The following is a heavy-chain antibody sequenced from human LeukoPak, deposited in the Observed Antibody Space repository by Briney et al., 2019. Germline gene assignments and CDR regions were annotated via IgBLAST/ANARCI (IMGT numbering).Heavy chain of an antibody. CDR2: ISSSSSTI. Sequence: RGSLRLSCAASGFTFRSYSMNWVRQAPGKGLEWVSYISSSSSTIYYADSVKGRFTISRDNAKNSLYLQMNSLRAEDTAVYYCARDRGSSSWYDAFDIWGQGTLVTVSS. CDR1: GFTFRSYS. J-gene: IGHJ3*02. V-gene: IGHV3-48*04. CDR3: ARDRGSSSWYDAFDI. D-gene: IGHD6-13*01.